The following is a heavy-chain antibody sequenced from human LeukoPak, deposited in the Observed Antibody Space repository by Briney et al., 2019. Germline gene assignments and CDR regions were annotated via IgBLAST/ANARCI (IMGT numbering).Heavy chain of an antibody. CDR1: GGSISSYY. J-gene: IGHJ4*02. Sequence: SETLSLTCTVSGGSISSYYWRWLRQPPGKGLEWIGYIYYSGSTNYNPSLKSRVTISVDTSKNQFSLKLSSVTAADTAVYYCARVGAYLDYWGQGTLVTVSS. CDR2: IYYSGST. CDR3: ARVGAYLDY. V-gene: IGHV4-59*01. D-gene: IGHD3-10*01.